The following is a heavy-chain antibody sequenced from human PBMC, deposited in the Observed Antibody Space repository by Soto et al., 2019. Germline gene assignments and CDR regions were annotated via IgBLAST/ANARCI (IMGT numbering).Heavy chain of an antibody. CDR2: IIPILGTA. Sequence: QVQLVQSGSEVKKPGSSVKVSCKASGGSFSTFSISWVRQAPGQGLEWMGRIIPILGTANYAQKFQGRVTITADESTSTAYMEVSSLKSEDTAVYYCAKEPMGMRPSDYDRGGMDVWGQGTTVTVSS. CDR3: AKEPMGMRPSDYDRGGMDV. J-gene: IGHJ6*02. V-gene: IGHV1-69*11. D-gene: IGHD3-22*01. CDR1: GGSFSTFS.